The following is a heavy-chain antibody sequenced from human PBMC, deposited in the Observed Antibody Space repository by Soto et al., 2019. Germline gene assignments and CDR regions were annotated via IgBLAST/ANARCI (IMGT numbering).Heavy chain of an antibody. D-gene: IGHD1-1*01. CDR3: AKDRVIQLLPIWPDP. J-gene: IGHJ5*02. CDR2: VSSDGNNK. V-gene: IGHV3-30*18. CDR1: GFTFSSYA. Sequence: TGGSLRLSCRASGFTFSSYAMHWVRQAPGKGLEWVAFVSSDGNNKYYADSVKGRLTISRDNSRNTVYLQVDSLRIDDTALYYCAKDRVIQLLPIWPDPWGQGTLVTVSS.